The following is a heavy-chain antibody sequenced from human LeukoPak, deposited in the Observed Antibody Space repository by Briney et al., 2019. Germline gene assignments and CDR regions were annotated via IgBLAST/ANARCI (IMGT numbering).Heavy chain of an antibody. CDR3: ARGIRGKTEHLSYYYYYYMDV. Sequence: ASVKVSCKASGYTFTSYDINWVRQATGQGLEWMGWMNPNSGNTGYAQKFQGRVTITRNTSISTAYMELSSLRSEDTAVYYCARGIRGKTEHLSYYYYYYMDVWGKGTTVTVSS. V-gene: IGHV1-8*03. J-gene: IGHJ6*03. CDR2: MNPNSGNT. CDR1: GYTFTSYD. D-gene: IGHD1-14*01.